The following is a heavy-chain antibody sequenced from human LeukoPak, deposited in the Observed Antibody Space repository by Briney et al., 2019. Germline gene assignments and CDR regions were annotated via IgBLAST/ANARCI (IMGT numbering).Heavy chain of an antibody. D-gene: IGHD3-10*01. J-gene: IGHJ4*02. V-gene: IGHV1-18*01. CDR2: ISAYNGNT. Sequence: ASVKVSCKASGYTFTSYGISWVRQAPGQGLEWVGWISAYNGNTNYAQKLQGRVTMTTDTSTSTAYMELRSLRSDDTAVYYCARQRNYYGSGSYSHYFDYWGQGTLVTVSS. CDR3: ARQRNYYGSGSYSHYFDY. CDR1: GYTFTSYG.